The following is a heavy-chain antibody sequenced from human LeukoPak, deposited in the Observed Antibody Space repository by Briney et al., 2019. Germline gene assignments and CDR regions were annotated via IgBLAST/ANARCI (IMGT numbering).Heavy chain of an antibody. Sequence: PGRSLRLSCAASGFTFDDYAMHWVRPAPGEGLEWVSGICRNSGSIRYADSVKGRFTISTDNAKNSLYLQMNSPRAEDTALYYCAKATGYSSSWEAFDIWGQGTMVTVSS. CDR2: ICRNSGSI. CDR3: AKATGYSSSWEAFDI. J-gene: IGHJ3*02. D-gene: IGHD6-13*01. V-gene: IGHV3-9*01. CDR1: GFTFDDYA.